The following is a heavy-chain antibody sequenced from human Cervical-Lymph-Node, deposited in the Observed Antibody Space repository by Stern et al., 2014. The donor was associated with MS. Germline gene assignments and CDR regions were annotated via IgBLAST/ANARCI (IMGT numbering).Heavy chain of an antibody. D-gene: IGHD5-18*01. V-gene: IGHV3-23*04. CDR1: GFTFNTYT. CDR3: ATDPSHSAPQRNDFDH. CDR2: ISGSGRSP. J-gene: IGHJ4*02. Sequence: EVQLVESGGGLVQPGGSLRLSCAASGFTFNTYTMRWVRQAPGKGLEWVSTISGSGRSPYYADSVKGRFTISRDNSRDTVYLQMNSLRAEDTAIYYCATDPSHSAPQRNDFDHWGQGTLVIVSS.